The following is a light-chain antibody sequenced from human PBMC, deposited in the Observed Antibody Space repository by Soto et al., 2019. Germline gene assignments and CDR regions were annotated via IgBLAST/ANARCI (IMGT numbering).Light chain of an antibody. V-gene: IGKV1-33*01. Sequence: DIQMTQSPSSLSASVGDRVTITCQASQDISNYLNWYQQKPGKAPKLLIYDASNLETGVPSRFSGSGSGTYFTVTISSLQPEDIATYYCQQYDNRLITFGQGTRVEIK. CDR1: QDISNY. J-gene: IGKJ5*01. CDR2: DAS. CDR3: QQYDNRLIT.